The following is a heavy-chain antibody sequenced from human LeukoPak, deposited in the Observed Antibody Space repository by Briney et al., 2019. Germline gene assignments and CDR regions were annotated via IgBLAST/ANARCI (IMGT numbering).Heavy chain of an antibody. Sequence: GGSLRLSCTASGFILGDSGIHWVRQASGKGLEWVGRIRSKANSYAAAYAASLKGRFTISRDDSKNTAYLQMDSLKTEDTAVYYCTSSPRDSIGYYIYDYWGQGTLVTVSS. D-gene: IGHD3-22*01. CDR3: TSSPRDSIGYYIYDY. CDR2: IRSKANSYAA. CDR1: GFILGDSG. J-gene: IGHJ4*02. V-gene: IGHV3-73*01.